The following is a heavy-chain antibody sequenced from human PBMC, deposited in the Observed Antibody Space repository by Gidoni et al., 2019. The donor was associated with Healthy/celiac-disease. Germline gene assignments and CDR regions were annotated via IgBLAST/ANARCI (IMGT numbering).Heavy chain of an antibody. Sequence: EVQLLESGGGLVQPGGSLRLSCAASGFPFSSYAMSWVRQAPGKGLEWVSAISGSGGSTYYADSVKGRFTISRDNSKNTLYLQMNSLRAEDTAVYYCAKDCKEGGSVLIGYSLDYWGQGTLVTVSS. D-gene: IGHD3-22*01. J-gene: IGHJ4*02. CDR3: AKDCKEGGSVLIGYSLDY. V-gene: IGHV3-23*01. CDR2: ISGSGGST. CDR1: GFPFSSYA.